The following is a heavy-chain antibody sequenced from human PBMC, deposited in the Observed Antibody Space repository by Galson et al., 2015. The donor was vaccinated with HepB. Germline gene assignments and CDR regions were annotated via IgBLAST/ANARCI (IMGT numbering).Heavy chain of an antibody. CDR1: SFSIDSLF. Sequence: SLRLSCAVSSFSIDSLFMTWIRQAPGKGLEFVSIIEIGGIEHYADSVKGRFAISGDSSKNTVYLQMNSLTVEDTALYYCVAGNGGIDSWGQGTLVTVSS. V-gene: IGHV3-53*01. D-gene: IGHD3-16*01. CDR3: VAGNGGIDS. J-gene: IGHJ4*02. CDR2: IEIGGIE.